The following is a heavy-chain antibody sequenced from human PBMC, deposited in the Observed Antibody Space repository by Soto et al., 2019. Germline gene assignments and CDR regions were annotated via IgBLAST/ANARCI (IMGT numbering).Heavy chain of an antibody. V-gene: IGHV3-23*01. CDR1: TGYA. D-gene: IGHD3-9*01. J-gene: IGHJ5*02. CDR3: AKDPSTGHADL. Sequence: PGGSLRLSCTALTGYAMCWVRRGPGKGLEWISTISPTGNTHYADSVEGRFTISRDDSKNTFYLQMNNLRADDTGVYYCAKDPSTGHADLWGQGTLVTVSS. CDR2: ISPTGNT.